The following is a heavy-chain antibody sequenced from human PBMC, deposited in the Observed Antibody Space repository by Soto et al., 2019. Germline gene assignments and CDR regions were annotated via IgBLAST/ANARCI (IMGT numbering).Heavy chain of an antibody. D-gene: IGHD2-15*01. J-gene: IGHJ4*02. CDR2: IYYSGST. V-gene: IGHV4-31*03. CDR1: GGSISSGGYY. Sequence: PSETLSLTCTVSGGSISSGGYYWSWIRQHPGKGLEWIGYIYYSGSTYYNPSLKSRVTISVDTSKNQFSLKLSSVTAADTAVYYCARDKDSGVFDYWGQGTLVTVSS. CDR3: ARDKDSGVFDY.